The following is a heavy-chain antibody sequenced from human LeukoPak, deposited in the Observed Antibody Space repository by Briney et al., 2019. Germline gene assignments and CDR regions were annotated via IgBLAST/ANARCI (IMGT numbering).Heavy chain of an antibody. J-gene: IGHJ5*02. V-gene: IGHV1-69*05. CDR1: GGTFSSYA. D-gene: IGHD3-3*01. CDR3: ATTIFGVQNEGFDP. CDR2: IIPIFGTA. Sequence: GASVKVSCKASGGTFSSYAISWVRQAPGQGLEWMGGIIPIFGTANYAQMFQGRVTITTDESTSTAYMELSSLRSEDTAVYYCATTIFGVQNEGFDPWGQGTLVTVSS.